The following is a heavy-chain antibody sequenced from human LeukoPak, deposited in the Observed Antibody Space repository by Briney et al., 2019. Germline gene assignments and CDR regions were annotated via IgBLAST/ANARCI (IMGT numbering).Heavy chain of an antibody. CDR3: ARSGLPGIAVAADFDY. CDR2: ITSSGSII. D-gene: IGHD6-19*01. J-gene: IGHJ4*02. CDR1: GFTFSSYE. V-gene: IGHV3-48*03. Sequence: GGSLRLSCAASGFTFSSYEMNWVRQAPGKGLEWVSYITSSGSIIYYADSVKGRFTISRDNAKNSLFLQMNSLRAEDTAVYYCARSGLPGIAVAADFDYWGQGTLVTVPS.